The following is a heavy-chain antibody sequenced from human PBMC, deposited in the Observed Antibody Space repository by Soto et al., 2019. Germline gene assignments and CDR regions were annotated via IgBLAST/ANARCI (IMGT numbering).Heavy chain of an antibody. CDR2: IYYSGTT. Sequence: PSETLSLTCTVSGGSTNNYNWPWIRKPPGKGLEWMGYIYYSGTTTNYNPSLKSRVTLSVDTSKNQFSLKLSSVTAADTAVYYCARLGGSYAVPHFDYWGQGTLVTVSS. CDR1: GGSTNNYN. D-gene: IGHD1-26*01. J-gene: IGHJ4*02. V-gene: IGHV4-59*08. CDR3: ARLGGSYAVPHFDY.